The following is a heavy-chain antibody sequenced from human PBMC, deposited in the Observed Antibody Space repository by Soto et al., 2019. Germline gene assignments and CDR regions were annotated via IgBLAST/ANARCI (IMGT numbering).Heavy chain of an antibody. D-gene: IGHD2-2*01. Sequence: ASVKVSCKASGYTFTSYGISWVRQAPGQGLEWMGWISAYNGNTNYAQKLQGRVTMTTDTSTSTAYMELRSLRSDDTAVYYCARDFWDIVVVPAASYDFWEVDYYYMDVWGKGTTVTAP. V-gene: IGHV1-18*01. CDR2: ISAYNGNT. J-gene: IGHJ6*03. CDR1: GYTFTSYG. CDR3: ARDFWDIVVVPAASYDFWEVDYYYMDV.